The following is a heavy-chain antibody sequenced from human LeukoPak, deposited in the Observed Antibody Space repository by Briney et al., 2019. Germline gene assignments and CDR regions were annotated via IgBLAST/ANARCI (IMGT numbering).Heavy chain of an antibody. CDR3: ARDDKPIRGLMDV. J-gene: IGHJ6*02. CDR2: ISSGSSYI. D-gene: IGHD3-10*01. CDR1: GFTVSSSY. Sequence: PGGSLRLSCAASGFTVSSSYMSWVRQAPGKGLEWVSSISSGSSYIYYTDSVKGRFTISRDNAKNSLYLQMNSLRAEDTAVYYCARDDKPIRGLMDVWGQGTTVTVSS. V-gene: IGHV3-21*01.